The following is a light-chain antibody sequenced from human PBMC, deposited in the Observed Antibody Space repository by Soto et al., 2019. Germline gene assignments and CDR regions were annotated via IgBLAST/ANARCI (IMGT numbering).Light chain of an antibody. V-gene: IGLV2-14*01. Sequence: QSVLTQPASVSGSPGQSITISCTGTSSDVGGYNYVSWYQQHPGKAPKLMIDEVSNRPSGVSNRFSGSKAGNTASLTISGLQAEDEADYYCSSYTSSSTPVFGGGTKLTVL. CDR2: EVS. CDR1: SSDVGGYNY. CDR3: SSYTSSSTPV. J-gene: IGLJ2*01.